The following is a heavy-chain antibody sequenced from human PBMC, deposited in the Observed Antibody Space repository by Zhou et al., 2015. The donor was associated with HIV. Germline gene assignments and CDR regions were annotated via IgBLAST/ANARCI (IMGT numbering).Heavy chain of an antibody. D-gene: IGHD3-22*01. CDR2: ITPMFETE. Sequence: LVQSGTEVKKPGSSVKVSCRATGGTFSGSDISWVRQAPGQGLEWMGSITPMFETETYAEKFRARLTITVDKSTSAAYMELSSLTSEDAVVYFCARSSVNHDYAFDLWGQGTKVIVSS. CDR1: GGTFSGSD. CDR3: ARSSVNHDYAFDL. J-gene: IGHJ3*01. V-gene: IGHV1-69*06.